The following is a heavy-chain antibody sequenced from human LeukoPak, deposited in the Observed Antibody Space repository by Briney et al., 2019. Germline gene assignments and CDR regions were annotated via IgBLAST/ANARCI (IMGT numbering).Heavy chain of an antibody. D-gene: IGHD1-26*01. Sequence: SETLSLTCTVSGGSISSSSYYWGWIRQPPGKGLEWIGSIYYSGSTYYNPSLKSRVTISVDTSKNQFSLKLSSVTAADTAVYYCARADVAEWELRALYYWGQGTLVTVSS. CDR1: GGSISSSSYY. CDR3: ARADVAEWELRALYY. CDR2: IYYSGST. V-gene: IGHV4-39*07. J-gene: IGHJ4*02.